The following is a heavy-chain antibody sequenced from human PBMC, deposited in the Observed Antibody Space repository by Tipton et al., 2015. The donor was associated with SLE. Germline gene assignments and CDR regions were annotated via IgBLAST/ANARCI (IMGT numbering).Heavy chain of an antibody. CDR1: GFTLSRNW. Sequence: SLRLFCAASGFTLSRNWMHWVRQAPGKGLVWVSRINPDGTTINYADSVRGRFTISRDDAEDTLYLQMNSLRAEDTAVYYCVREFVGTRDYWGQGTLVTVSS. CDR3: VREFVGTRDY. CDR2: INPDGTTI. J-gene: IGHJ4*02. D-gene: IGHD1-7*01. V-gene: IGHV3-74*01.